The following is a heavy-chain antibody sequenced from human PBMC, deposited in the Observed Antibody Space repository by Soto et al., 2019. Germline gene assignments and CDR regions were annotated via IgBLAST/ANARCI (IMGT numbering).Heavy chain of an antibody. V-gene: IGHV4-30-4*01. CDR2: IYYSGST. Sequence: SETLSLTCTVSGGSISSGDYYWRWIRQPPGKGLEWIGYIYYSGSTYYNPSLKSRVTISVDTSKNQFSLTLSSVTAADTAVYYCARAKYYYGSGSLYYYYGMDVWGQGTTVTVSS. D-gene: IGHD3-10*01. J-gene: IGHJ6*02. CDR1: GGSISSGDYY. CDR3: ARAKYYYGSGSLYYYYGMDV.